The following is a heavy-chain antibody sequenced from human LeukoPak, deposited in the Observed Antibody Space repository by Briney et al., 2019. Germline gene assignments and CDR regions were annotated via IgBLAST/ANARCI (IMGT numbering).Heavy chain of an antibody. D-gene: IGHD2-21*01. CDR3: VRHSRDYYYYMDV. CDR1: GGTFSSYA. V-gene: IGHV1-69*06. CDR2: IIPIFGTA. Sequence: GASVKLSCKASGGTFSSYAISWVRQAPGQGLEWMGGIIPIFGTANYAQTFQGRVTITADKSTSTAYMELSSLRSEDTAVYYCVRHSRDYYYYMDVWGTATTVTVSS. J-gene: IGHJ6*03.